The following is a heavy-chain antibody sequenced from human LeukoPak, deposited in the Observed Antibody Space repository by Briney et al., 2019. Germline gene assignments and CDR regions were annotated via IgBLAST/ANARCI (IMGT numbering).Heavy chain of an antibody. CDR3: ARARPANYDILTGYYIGWFDP. V-gene: IGHV4-4*02. CDR2: IHHSGST. Sequence: PSETLSLTCAVSGGSISSTNWWSWVRQPPGKGLEWIGEIHHSGSTNYNPSLKSRVTVSVDTSKNQFSLKLSSVTAADTAVYYCARARPANYDILTGYYIGWFDPWGQGTLVTVSS. CDR1: GGSISSTNW. J-gene: IGHJ5*02. D-gene: IGHD3-9*01.